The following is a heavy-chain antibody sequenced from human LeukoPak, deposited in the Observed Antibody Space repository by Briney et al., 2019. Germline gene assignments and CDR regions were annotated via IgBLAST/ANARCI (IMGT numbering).Heavy chain of an antibody. Sequence: SQTLSLTCTVSGGSISSGGYYWRWIRQPPGKGLEWIGYTYHSGSTYYNPSLKSRVTISVDRSKNQFSLKLGSVTAADTAVYYCARVGRSEDFDYWGQGTLVTVSS. V-gene: IGHV4-30-2*01. CDR1: GGSISSGGYY. CDR2: TYHSGST. J-gene: IGHJ4*02. CDR3: ARVGRSEDFDY.